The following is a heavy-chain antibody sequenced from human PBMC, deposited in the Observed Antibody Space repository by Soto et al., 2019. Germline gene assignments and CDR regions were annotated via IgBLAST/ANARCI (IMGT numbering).Heavy chain of an antibody. Sequence: QVQLVESGGGVVQPGRSLRLSCVVSGFNFSNYGMHWVRQAPGKGLEWVAVIWLDGDKKYYSDFVKGRFTISRDNSKNTLDLQFNSLRADDTAVYYCASVCSNTKCRFDSWGQGTLVTVSS. CDR3: ASVCSNTKCRFDS. V-gene: IGHV3-33*03. J-gene: IGHJ4*02. CDR2: IWLDGDKK. CDR1: GFNFSNYG. D-gene: IGHD2-2*01.